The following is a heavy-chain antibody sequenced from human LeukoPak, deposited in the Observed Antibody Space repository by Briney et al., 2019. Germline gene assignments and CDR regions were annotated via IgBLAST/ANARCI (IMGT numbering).Heavy chain of an antibody. J-gene: IGHJ4*02. D-gene: IGHD3-22*01. CDR2: ISASGGST. Sequence: GGSLRLSCTASGFTFSSYAMSWVRQAPGKGLEWVSAISASGGSTYYADSVKGRFTISRDNSKNTMYLQMNSLRAEDTAVYYCAVRYNSSGYYYFHYGGQGTLVTVSS. CDR3: AVRYNSSGYYYFHY. CDR1: GFTFSSYA. V-gene: IGHV3-23*01.